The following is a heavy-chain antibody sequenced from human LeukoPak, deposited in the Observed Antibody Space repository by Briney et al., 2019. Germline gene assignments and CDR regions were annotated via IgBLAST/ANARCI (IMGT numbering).Heavy chain of an antibody. D-gene: IGHD2-15*01. CDR2: INPNSGGT. CDR1: GYTFTDYY. Sequence: ASVKVSCKASGYTFTDYYIHWVRQAPGQGLEWVGWINPNSGGTNYAQKFQGRVTMTRDTSISTAYMELSRLRPDDTAVYYCSRPRDEGGLYWNFDLWGRGTLVTVPS. J-gene: IGHJ2*01. V-gene: IGHV1-2*02. CDR3: SRPRDEGGLYWNFDL.